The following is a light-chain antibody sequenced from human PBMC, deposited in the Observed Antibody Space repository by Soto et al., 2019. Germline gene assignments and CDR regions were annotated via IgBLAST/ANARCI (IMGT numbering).Light chain of an antibody. Sequence: DIVMTQSPLSLPVTPVEPASISCRSSQSLLHSNGYKYLDWYLQKPGQSPQLLIYLGSSRASRVQDRFSGSGACTDFTRKISRVEAEDVGVYYCMQALQTPPTFGGGTKVEIK. V-gene: IGKV2-28*01. CDR2: LGS. J-gene: IGKJ4*01. CDR3: MQALQTPPT. CDR1: QSLLHSNGYKY.